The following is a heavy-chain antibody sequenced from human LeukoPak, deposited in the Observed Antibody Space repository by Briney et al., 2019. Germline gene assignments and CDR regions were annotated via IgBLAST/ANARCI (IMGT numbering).Heavy chain of an antibody. Sequence: PSETLSLTCAVYGGSFSGYYWSWIRQPPGKGLEWIGEINHSGSTNYNPSLKSRVTISVDTSKNQFSLKLSSVTAADTAVYYCARSPRYDYGDPGNEDYWGQGTLVTVSS. CDR3: ARSPRYDYGDPGNEDY. CDR1: GGSFSGYY. CDR2: INHSGST. D-gene: IGHD4-17*01. V-gene: IGHV4-34*01. J-gene: IGHJ4*02.